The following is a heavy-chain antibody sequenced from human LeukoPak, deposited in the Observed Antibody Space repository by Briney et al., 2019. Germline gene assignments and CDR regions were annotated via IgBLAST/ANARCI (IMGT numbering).Heavy chain of an antibody. D-gene: IGHD2-2*01. CDR1: GFTFSSYA. J-gene: IGHJ6*03. V-gene: IGHV3-23*01. CDR2: ISGSGGST. CDR3: ARDLVVPAAPYYYYYYMDV. Sequence: GGSLRLSCAASGFTFSSYAMSWFRQAPGKGLEWVSAISGSGGSTYYADSVKGRFTISRDNSKNTLYLQMNSLRAEDTAVYYCARDLVVPAAPYYYYYYMDVWGKGTTVTVSS.